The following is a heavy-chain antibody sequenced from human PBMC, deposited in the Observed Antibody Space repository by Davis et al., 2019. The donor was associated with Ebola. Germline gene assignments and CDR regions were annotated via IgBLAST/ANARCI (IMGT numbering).Heavy chain of an antibody. V-gene: IGHV3-30-3*01. CDR1: GFTFSSYA. CDR2: ISYDGSNK. D-gene: IGHD2/OR15-2a*01. Sequence: GESLKISCAASGFTFSSYAMHWVRQAPGKGLEWVAVISYDGSNKYYADSVKGRFTISRDNSKNTLYLQMNSLRAEDTAVYYCAKDVRNMDWYFDLWGRGTQVTVSS. CDR3: AKDVRNMDWYFDL. J-gene: IGHJ2*01.